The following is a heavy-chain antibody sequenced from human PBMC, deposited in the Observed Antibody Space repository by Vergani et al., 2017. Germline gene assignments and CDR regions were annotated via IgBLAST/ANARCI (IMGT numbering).Heavy chain of an antibody. CDR2: INTGNGNT. J-gene: IGHJ5*02. CDR1: GYTFTSYA. D-gene: IGHD2-2*01. Sequence: QVQLVQSGAEVKKPGASVKVSCKASGYTFTSYAMHWVRQAPGQRLEWMGWINTGNGNTKYSQKFQGRVTITRDTSASTAYIELSSLRSEDTAVYYCARDRGIVVVPAAMGFDPWGQGTLVTVSS. V-gene: IGHV1-3*04. CDR3: ARDRGIVVVPAAMGFDP.